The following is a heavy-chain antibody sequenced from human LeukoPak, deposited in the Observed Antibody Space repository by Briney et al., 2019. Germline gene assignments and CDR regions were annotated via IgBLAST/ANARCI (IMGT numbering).Heavy chain of an antibody. CDR3: ARRSDYYDSSAYYY. CDR2: MNPNSGNT. V-gene: IGHV1-8*03. J-gene: IGHJ4*02. Sequence: GASVKVSCKASGYTFTNYDINWVRQATGQGLEWMGGMNPNSGNTGYAQKFQGRVTITRDTSIGTAYMELSSLRSDDTAVYYCARRSDYYDSSAYYYWGQGTLVTVSS. CDR1: GYTFTNYD. D-gene: IGHD3-22*01.